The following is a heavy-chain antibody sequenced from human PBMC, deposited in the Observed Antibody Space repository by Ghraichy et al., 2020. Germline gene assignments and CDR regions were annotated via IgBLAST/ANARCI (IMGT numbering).Heavy chain of an antibody. V-gene: IGHV3-13*01. CDR2: IGIAGDT. CDR3: ARGGGQQTYRRRKFGELPRYPPDC. D-gene: IGHD3-10*01. CDR1: GFTFSNYD. Sequence: GGSLRLSCAASGFTFSNYDMHWVRQVTGQGLEWVSSIGIAGDTPYPGTLRGRFTISREDAKNSLYLQMDTLHAGDTALYFCARGGGQQTYRRRKFGELPRYPPDCGGRGTLVTVSS. J-gene: IGHJ4*02.